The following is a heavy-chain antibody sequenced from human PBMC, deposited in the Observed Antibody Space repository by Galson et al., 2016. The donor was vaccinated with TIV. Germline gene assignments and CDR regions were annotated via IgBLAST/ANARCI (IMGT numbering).Heavy chain of an antibody. V-gene: IGHV1-69*13. D-gene: IGHD5-18*01. J-gene: IGHJ6*02. Sequence: SVKVSCKAPGGSFSSHVFSWVRQAPGQGLEWMGGIIPLFSTANYAQKFQGRVTITADESTSTAYMELSSLRSEDTAIYYCAKDRNTATDTYYWYYGMDVWGQGTTVTVSS. CDR2: IIPLFSTA. CDR1: GGSFSSHV. CDR3: AKDRNTATDTYYWYYGMDV.